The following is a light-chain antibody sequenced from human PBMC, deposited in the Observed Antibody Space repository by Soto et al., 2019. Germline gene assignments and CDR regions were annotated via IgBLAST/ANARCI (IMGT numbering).Light chain of an antibody. CDR3: QHCQPYGDSPPLT. Sequence: IQMTQSPSSLSSSVGDRVTITCRASQSISSYLNWYQQKPGKAPKLLIYAASSLQSGVPSRFSGSGSGTDFTLTISSLQPEDFAVYYCQHCQPYGDSPPLTFGGGTKVDIK. V-gene: IGKV1-39*01. CDR1: QSISSY. J-gene: IGKJ4*01. CDR2: AAS.